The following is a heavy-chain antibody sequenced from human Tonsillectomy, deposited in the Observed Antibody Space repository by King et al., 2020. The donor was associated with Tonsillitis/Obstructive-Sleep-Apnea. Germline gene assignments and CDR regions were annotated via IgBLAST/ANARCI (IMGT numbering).Heavy chain of an antibody. CDR3: ARQYNVYNWFDP. Sequence: QLQESGPGLVKPSETLSLTCTVSGGSISSYYRSWIRQPPGKGLEWIGYIYYSGITNYNPSLKSRVTISVDTSKNQFTLKLSSVTAADTAVYYCARQYNVYNWFDPWGQGTLVTVSS. J-gene: IGHJ5*02. CDR1: GGSISSYY. D-gene: IGHD1-14*01. V-gene: IGHV4-59*08. CDR2: IYYSGIT.